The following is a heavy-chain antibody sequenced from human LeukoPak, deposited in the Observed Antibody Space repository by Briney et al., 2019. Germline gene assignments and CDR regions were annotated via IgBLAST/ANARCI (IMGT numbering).Heavy chain of an antibody. CDR2: IYYSGST. V-gene: IGHV4-31*03. J-gene: IGHJ6*02. CDR1: GCSISSGGYY. D-gene: IGHD3/OR15-3a*01. CDR3: ARDRDWYGMDV. Sequence: SETLSLTCTVSGCSISSGGYYWSWIRQHPGKGLEWIGYIYYSGSTYYNPSLKSRVTISVDTSKNQFSLKLSSVTAADTAVYYCARDRDWYGMDVWGQGTTVTVSS.